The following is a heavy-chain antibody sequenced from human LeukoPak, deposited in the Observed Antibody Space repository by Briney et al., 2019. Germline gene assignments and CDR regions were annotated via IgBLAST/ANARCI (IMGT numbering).Heavy chain of an antibody. D-gene: IGHD3-22*01. Sequence: PSDTLSLNCAVSGGSISSSNWRSWVRQPPGKGLEWIGEIYHSGSTNYNPSLKSRVTISVDKSKNQFSLKLSSVTAADTAVYYCARLSGYSSGHYYSDYWGQGTLVTVSS. CDR1: GGSISSSNW. V-gene: IGHV4-4*02. CDR2: IYHSGST. CDR3: ARLSGYSSGHYYSDY. J-gene: IGHJ4*02.